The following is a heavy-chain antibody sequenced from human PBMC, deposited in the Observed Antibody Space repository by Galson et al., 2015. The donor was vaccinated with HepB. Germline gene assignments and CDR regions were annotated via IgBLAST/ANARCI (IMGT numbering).Heavy chain of an antibody. V-gene: IGHV3-33*01. J-gene: IGHJ4*02. CDR2: IWYDGSYK. Sequence: SLRLSCAASGFTFSAYGMHWVRQAPGKGLEWVAVIWYDGSYKYYADSVKGRFTISRDNSKNTLYLQMNSLRAEDTAVYYCASQSHWVPGTLVTVSS. CDR3: ASQSH. CDR1: GFTFSAYG.